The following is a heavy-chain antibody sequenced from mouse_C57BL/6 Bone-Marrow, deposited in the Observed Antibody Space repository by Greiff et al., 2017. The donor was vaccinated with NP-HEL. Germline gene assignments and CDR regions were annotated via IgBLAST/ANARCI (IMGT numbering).Heavy chain of an antibody. Sequence: EVQLQQSGPVLVKPGASVKMSCKASGYTFTDYYMHWVQQSQGKSLEWIGVINPYNGGTSYNQKFKGPATLTVDNSSSTTYMELNSLTSEDSAVYYCAITGNFDYWGQGTTLTVSS. V-gene: IGHV1-19*01. CDR1: GYTFTDYY. J-gene: IGHJ2*01. D-gene: IGHD4-1*01. CDR3: AITGNFDY. CDR2: INPYNGGT.